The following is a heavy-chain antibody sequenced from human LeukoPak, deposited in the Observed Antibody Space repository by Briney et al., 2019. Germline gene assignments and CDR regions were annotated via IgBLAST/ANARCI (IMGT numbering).Heavy chain of an antibody. CDR3: ARSYSGSYQVLDY. J-gene: IGHJ4*02. CDR1: RDSVSSNSAT. V-gene: IGHV6-1*01. D-gene: IGHD1-26*01. Sequence: SQTLSLTCAISRDSVSSNSATWNWIRQSPSSGLEWLGRTYYRSKWFNDYAVSVKSRITINADTSKNQLSLQLNSVTPEDTAVFYCARSYSGSYQVLDYWGQGTLVTVSS. CDR2: TYYRSKWFN.